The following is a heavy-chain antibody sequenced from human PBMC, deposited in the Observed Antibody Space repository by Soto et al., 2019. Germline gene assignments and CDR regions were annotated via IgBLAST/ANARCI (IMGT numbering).Heavy chain of an antibody. D-gene: IGHD6-13*01. Sequence: GASVKVSCKASGYTFTGYYMHWVRQAPGQGLEWMGWINPNIGVTNYAQKFQGRVTITTDKSTSTAYMELSSLRSEDTAVYYCARMSSSWYVYWGQGTLVTVSS. CDR2: INPNIGVT. CDR3: ARMSSSWYVY. V-gene: IGHV1-2*02. CDR1: GYTFTGYY. J-gene: IGHJ4*02.